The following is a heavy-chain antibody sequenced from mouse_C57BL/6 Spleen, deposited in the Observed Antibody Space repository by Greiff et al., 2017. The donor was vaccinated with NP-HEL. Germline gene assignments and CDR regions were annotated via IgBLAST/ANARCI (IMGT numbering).Heavy chain of an antibody. V-gene: IGHV1-62-2*01. CDR2: FYPGSGSI. J-gene: IGHJ3*01. D-gene: IGHD2-2*01. CDR1: GYTFTEYT. Sequence: QVQLQQSGAELVKPGASVKLSCKASGYTFTEYTIHWVKQRSGQGLEWIGWFYPGSGSIKYNEKFKDKATLTADKSSSTVYMELSRLTSEDSAVYFCARHEENYGYDDGSWFAYWGQGTLVTVSA. CDR3: ARHEENYGYDDGSWFAY.